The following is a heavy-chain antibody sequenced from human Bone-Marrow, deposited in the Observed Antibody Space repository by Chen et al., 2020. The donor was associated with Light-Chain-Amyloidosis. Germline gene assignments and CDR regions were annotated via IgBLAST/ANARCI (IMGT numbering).Heavy chain of an antibody. CDR1: GYTFINYY. CDR2: INPNDGNT. Sequence: QVNLVQSGAEAKKPGASMKISCKASGYTFINYYIHWVRQAPGQGLELMGAINPNDGNTTYVQKFQGRVSMTRDTSSDTVYMDVTRLTSDDTAMYFCTRTDSNYIFDYWGQGTLVTVSA. J-gene: IGHJ4*02. D-gene: IGHD4-4*01. V-gene: IGHV1-46*01. CDR3: TRTDSNYIFDY.